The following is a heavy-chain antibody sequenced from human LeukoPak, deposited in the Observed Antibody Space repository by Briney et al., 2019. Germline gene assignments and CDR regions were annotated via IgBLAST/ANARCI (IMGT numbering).Heavy chain of an antibody. CDR2: IRGSGGST. J-gene: IGHJ6*02. D-gene: IGHD6-6*01. CDR3: AKYTSSSVYYGMDV. Sequence: GGSLRLSCVASGFTFSSYAMSWVRQAPGKGLEWVSAIRGSGGSTYYADSVKGRFTISRDNSKNTLYLRMNSLRAEDTAVYYCAKYTSSSVYYGMDVWGQGTTVTVSS. V-gene: IGHV3-23*01. CDR1: GFTFSSYA.